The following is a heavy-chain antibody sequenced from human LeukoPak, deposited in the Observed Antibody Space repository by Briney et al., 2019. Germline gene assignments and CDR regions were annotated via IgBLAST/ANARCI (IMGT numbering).Heavy chain of an antibody. CDR1: GGSISSGDYY. J-gene: IGHJ4*02. Sequence: SETLSLTCTVSGGSISSGDYYWSWIRQPPGKGLEWIGYIYYSGSTYYNPSLKSRVTISVDTSKNQFSLKLSSVTAADTAVYYCARGEQYYYDSSGYSYYFDYWAREPWSPSPQ. D-gene: IGHD3-22*01. V-gene: IGHV4-30-4*01. CDR3: ARGEQYYYDSSGYSYYFDY. CDR2: IYYSGST.